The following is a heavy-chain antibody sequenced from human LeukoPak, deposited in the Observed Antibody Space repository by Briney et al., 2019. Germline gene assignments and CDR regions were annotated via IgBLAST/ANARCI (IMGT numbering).Heavy chain of an antibody. J-gene: IGHJ5*02. Sequence: GGSLRLSCAAPGFTLTTYAMSWVRQAPGKGLEWVSAISGSGGSTYYADSVKGRFTISRDNSKNTLYLQMNSLRAEDTAVYYCAKGGSSSGWYDVNWFDPWGQGTLVTVSS. CDR2: ISGSGGST. CDR1: GFTLTTYA. CDR3: AKGGSSSGWYDVNWFDP. D-gene: IGHD6-19*01. V-gene: IGHV3-23*01.